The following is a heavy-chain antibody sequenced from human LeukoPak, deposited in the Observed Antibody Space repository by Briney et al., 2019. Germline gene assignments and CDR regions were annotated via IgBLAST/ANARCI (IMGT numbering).Heavy chain of an antibody. D-gene: IGHD3-10*01. J-gene: IGHJ6*03. V-gene: IGHV1-8*03. CDR1: GYTFTGYY. CDR3: ARRGGPGVSYYYYMDV. Sequence: ASVKVSCKASGYTFTGYYMHWVRQAPGQGLEWMGWINPNSGNTGYAQKFQGRVTITRNTSISTAYMELSSLRSEDTAVYYCARRGGPGVSYYYYMDVWGKGTTATVSS. CDR2: INPNSGNT.